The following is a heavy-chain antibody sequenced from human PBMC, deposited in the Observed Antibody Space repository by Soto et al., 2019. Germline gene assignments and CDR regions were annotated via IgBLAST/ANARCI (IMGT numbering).Heavy chain of an antibody. Sequence: GESLKISCKGSGDSFTSYWISWVRQMPGKGLEWMGRIDPSDSYTNYSPSFQGHVTISADKSISTAYLQWSSLKASDTAMYYCARHVRGYCSSTSCYAWFDPWGQGTLVTVSS. CDR2: IDPSDSYT. D-gene: IGHD2-2*03. CDR3: ARHVRGYCSSTSCYAWFDP. V-gene: IGHV5-10-1*01. J-gene: IGHJ5*02. CDR1: GDSFTSYW.